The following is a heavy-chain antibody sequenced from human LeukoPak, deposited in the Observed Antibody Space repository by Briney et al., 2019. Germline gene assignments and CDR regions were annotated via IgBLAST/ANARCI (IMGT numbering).Heavy chain of an antibody. CDR2: IKSKTDGGTT. CDR1: GSTFSNAW. V-gene: IGHV3-15*01. CDR3: TTAGRFLEWLSDYFDY. Sequence: GGSLRLSCAASGSTFSNAWMSWVRQAPGKGLEWVGRIKSKTDGGTTDYAAPVKGRFTISRDDSKNTLYLQMNSLKTEDTAVYYCTTAGRFLEWLSDYFDYWGQGTLVTVSS. J-gene: IGHJ4*02. D-gene: IGHD3-3*01.